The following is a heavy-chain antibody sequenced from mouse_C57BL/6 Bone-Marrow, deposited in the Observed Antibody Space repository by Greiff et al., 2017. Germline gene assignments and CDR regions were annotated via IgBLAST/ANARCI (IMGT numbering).Heavy chain of an antibody. CDR1: GYTFTSYW. CDR3: ARESANWDYWYFDV. V-gene: IGHV1-61*01. J-gene: IGHJ1*03. Sequence: QVQLQQPGAELVRPGSSVKLSCKASGYTFTSYWMDWVKQRPGQGLEWIGNIYPSDSETHYNQKFKDKATLTVDKSSSTAYMQLSSLTSEDSAVYYCARESANWDYWYFDVCGTGATGTASS. CDR2: IYPSDSET. D-gene: IGHD4-1*01.